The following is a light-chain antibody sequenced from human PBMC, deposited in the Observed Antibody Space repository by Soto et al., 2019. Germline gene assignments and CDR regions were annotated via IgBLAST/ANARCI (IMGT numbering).Light chain of an antibody. CDR2: EVS. CDR3: SVYTSIKEV. CDR1: SNDVGGYKY. Sequence: QSALTQPASVSGSPGQSITISCTGTSNDVGGYKYVSWHQQHPGKAPKLMIYEVSNRPSGVSTRFSASRSGNTASLTISGLQHEDEADYYCSVYTSIKEVFGGGTKLTVL. J-gene: IGLJ2*01. V-gene: IGLV2-14*01.